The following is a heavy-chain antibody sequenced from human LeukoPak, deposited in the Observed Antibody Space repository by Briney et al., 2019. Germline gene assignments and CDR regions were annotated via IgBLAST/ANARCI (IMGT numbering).Heavy chain of an antibody. CDR3: ARHYDDYLSFDY. CDR1: GFIVSSNY. Sequence: GGSLRLSCAASGFIVSSNYMSWVRQAPGKGLEWVSVIYSGGSTYYADSVKGRFTISRDNSKNTLYLQMNSLRAEDTAVYYCARHYDDYLSFDYWGQGTLVTVSS. V-gene: IGHV3-66*04. J-gene: IGHJ4*02. D-gene: IGHD2/OR15-2a*01. CDR2: IYSGGST.